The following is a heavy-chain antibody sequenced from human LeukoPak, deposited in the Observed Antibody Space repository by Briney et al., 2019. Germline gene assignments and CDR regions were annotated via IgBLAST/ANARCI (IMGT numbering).Heavy chain of an antibody. V-gene: IGHV4-59*01. Sequence: PSETLSLTCTVSGVSISSYYWSWIRQPPGKGLEWIGYIYYSGSTNYNPSLKSRVTISVDTSKNQFSLKLSSVTAADTAVYYCARSEEVLRFLEWPPGWFDPWGQGTLVTVSS. CDR2: IYYSGST. J-gene: IGHJ5*02. CDR1: GVSISSYY. CDR3: ARSEEVLRFLEWPPGWFDP. D-gene: IGHD3-3*01.